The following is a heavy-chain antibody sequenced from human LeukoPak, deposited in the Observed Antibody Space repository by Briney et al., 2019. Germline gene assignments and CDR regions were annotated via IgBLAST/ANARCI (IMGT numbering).Heavy chain of an antibody. V-gene: IGHV3-23*01. CDR1: GFTFSNYA. J-gene: IGHJ5*02. Sequence: GGTLRLSCVASGFTFSNYAMSWVRQAPGKGLELVSGIYGSDDKTVYGDAVKGRFTISRDNSKNTLYLQMNSLRADDTAVYYCAKTQGYYDAWGQGALVTVSS. CDR3: AKTQGYYDA. D-gene: IGHD2-15*01. CDR2: IYGSDDKT.